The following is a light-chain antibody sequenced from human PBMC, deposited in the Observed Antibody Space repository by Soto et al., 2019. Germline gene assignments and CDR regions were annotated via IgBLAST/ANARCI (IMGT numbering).Light chain of an antibody. Sequence: QSALTQPPSASGSPGRSLTISCTGTSTDVGNYNYVSWYQQHPGKAPKLMISDVNRRPSGVPDRFSGSKSGNTASLTVSGLQAEDEADYYCSSYAGSNNWVFGGGTKVTVL. J-gene: IGLJ3*02. CDR2: DVN. CDR1: STDVGNYNY. CDR3: SSYAGSNNWV. V-gene: IGLV2-8*01.